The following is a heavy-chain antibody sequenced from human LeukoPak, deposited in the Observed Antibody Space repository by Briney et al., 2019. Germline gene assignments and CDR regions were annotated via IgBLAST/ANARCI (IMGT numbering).Heavy chain of an antibody. CDR1: GFTFSSYG. Sequence: GGSLRLSSAASGFTFSSYGMSWVRQAPGKGLEWVAVISYDGSNKYYADSVKGRFTISRDNSKNTLYLQMNSLRAEDTAVYYCAKAQYYYGSGTPYYYYYYMDVWGKGTTVTVSS. V-gene: IGHV3-30*18. D-gene: IGHD3-10*01. CDR3: AKAQYYYGSGTPYYYYYYMDV. CDR2: ISYDGSNK. J-gene: IGHJ6*03.